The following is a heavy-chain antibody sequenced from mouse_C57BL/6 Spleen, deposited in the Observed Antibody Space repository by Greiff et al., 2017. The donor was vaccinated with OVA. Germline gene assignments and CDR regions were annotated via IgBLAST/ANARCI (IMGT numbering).Heavy chain of an antibody. CDR2: IDPSDSDT. V-gene: IGHV1-52*01. CDR3: ARRESNSWYFDV. CDR1: GYTFTSYW. J-gene: IGHJ1*03. D-gene: IGHD2-5*01. Sequence: QVQLQQPGAELVRPGSSVKLSCKASGYTFTSYWMHWVKQRPIQGLEWIGNIDPSDSDTHYNQKFKDKATLTVDKSSSTAYMQLSSLSSEYSAVYYGARRESNSWYFDVWGTGTTVTVSS.